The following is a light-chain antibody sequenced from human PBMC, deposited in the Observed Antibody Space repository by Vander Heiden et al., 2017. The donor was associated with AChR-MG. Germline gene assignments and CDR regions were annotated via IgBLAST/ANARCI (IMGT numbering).Light chain of an antibody. CDR2: DVS. J-gene: IGKJ3*01. CDR3: QQRVNWPPGFS. V-gene: IGKV3-11*01. CDR1: QSVSTH. Sequence: EIVLTQSPVIVSLSLGEGATISCRASQSVSTHLAWYHQKPCQPPRLLIYDVSHRATDIPARCSGSGSGTDFTLTITSLEPEDSGVYYCQQRVNWPPGFSFGPETKV.